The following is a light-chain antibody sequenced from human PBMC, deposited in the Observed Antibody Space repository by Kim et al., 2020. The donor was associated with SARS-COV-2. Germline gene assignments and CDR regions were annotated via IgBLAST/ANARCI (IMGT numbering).Light chain of an antibody. CDR1: KLGDKY. J-gene: IGLJ2*01. Sequence: SYELTQPPSVSVSPGRTASITCSGDKLGDKYACWYQQKPGQSRVLVIYKDSKRSSGFPKRFSGFNSGNTATLTISGTQAMDEADYYSQAWDSNTGVFGGGTQLTVL. CDR2: KDS. CDR3: QAWDSNTGV. V-gene: IGLV3-1*01.